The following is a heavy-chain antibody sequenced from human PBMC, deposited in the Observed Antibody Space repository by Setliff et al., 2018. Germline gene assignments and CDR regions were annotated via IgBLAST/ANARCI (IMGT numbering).Heavy chain of an antibody. D-gene: IGHD1-1*01. Sequence: LRLSCTASGFSFSTYAMSWVRQAPGKGLQWVSDISNGGGTYYADSVKGRFIVSRDNSKNTLYLQMNSLRVDDTAIYYCAKELSMAYGNDWGLGTLVTVSS. CDR3: AKELSMAYGND. CDR2: ISNGGGT. CDR1: GFSFSTYA. J-gene: IGHJ4*02. V-gene: IGHV3-23*01.